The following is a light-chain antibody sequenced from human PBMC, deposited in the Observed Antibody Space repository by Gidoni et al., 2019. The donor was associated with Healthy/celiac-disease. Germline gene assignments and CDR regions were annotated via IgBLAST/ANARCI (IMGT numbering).Light chain of an antibody. J-gene: IGKJ4*01. CDR3: QRYGT. Sequence: EIVLTQSPGTLSLSPGERATLSCSASQSVSSSYLAWYQQKPGQAPRLLIYGASSRATGIPDRFSGSGSGTDFTLTISRLEPEDFAVYYCQRYGTFGGGTKVEIK. CDR1: QSVSSSY. CDR2: GAS. V-gene: IGKV3-20*01.